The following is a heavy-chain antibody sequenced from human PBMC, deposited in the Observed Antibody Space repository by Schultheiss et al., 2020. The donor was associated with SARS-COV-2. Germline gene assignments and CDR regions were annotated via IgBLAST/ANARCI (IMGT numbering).Heavy chain of an antibody. CDR3: AKTDEYSSSPPYGMDV. CDR2: ISSSSSYI. CDR1: GFTFSSYS. V-gene: IGHV3-21*01. J-gene: IGHJ6*02. Sequence: GGSLRLSCAASGFTFSSYSMNWVRQAPGKGLEWVSSISSSSSYIYYADSVKGRFTISRDNSKNTLYLQMNSLRAEDTAVYYCAKTDEYSSSPPYGMDVWGQGTTVTVSS. D-gene: IGHD6-6*01.